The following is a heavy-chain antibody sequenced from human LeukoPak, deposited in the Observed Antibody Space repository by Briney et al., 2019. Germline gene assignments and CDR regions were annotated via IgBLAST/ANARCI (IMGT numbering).Heavy chain of an antibody. J-gene: IGHJ3*02. CDR2: IHLGDSDT. CDR1: GYSFTIYW. CDR3: ARPREEGATDAFDI. V-gene: IGHV5-51*01. D-gene: IGHD1-26*01. Sequence: GESLKISCKASGYSFTIYWMAWVRQMPGKGLEWMGTIHLGDSDTRYSPSFQGQVTISADKSISTAYLQWSSLKASDTAIYYCARPREEGATDAFDIWGQGTMVTVSS.